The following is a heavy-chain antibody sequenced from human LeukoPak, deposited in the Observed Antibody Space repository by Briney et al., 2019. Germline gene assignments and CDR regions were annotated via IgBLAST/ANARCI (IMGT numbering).Heavy chain of an antibody. CDR2: ISCDGTNK. CDR1: GFTFGTHG. J-gene: IGHJ4*02. Sequence: GGSLRLSCAASGFTFGTHGMHWVRQAPGKGLEWVAVISCDGTNKYYADSVKGHFTISRDNAKNTLSLQMNSLTAEDTAVYYCVRSMSGRNDFWGQGTLVTVSS. V-gene: IGHV3-30*03. CDR3: VRSMSGRNDF. D-gene: IGHD3-3*01.